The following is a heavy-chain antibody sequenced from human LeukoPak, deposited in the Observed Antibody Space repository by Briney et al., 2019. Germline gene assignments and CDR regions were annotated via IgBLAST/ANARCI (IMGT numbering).Heavy chain of an antibody. J-gene: IGHJ2*01. V-gene: IGHV4-4*08. D-gene: IGHD3-22*01. CDR1: GDSIFSYY. Sequence: SETLSLTCTVSGDSIFSYYWNWIRQPPGEGMEWIGYIYSNGITSYNPSLGSRGTISIATSTNQFSLRLGSVTAADTAIYYCARRAYYDSSGYYPAPGYFALWGRGTLVTVSS. CDR3: ARRAYYDSSGYYPAPGYFAL. CDR2: IYSNGIT.